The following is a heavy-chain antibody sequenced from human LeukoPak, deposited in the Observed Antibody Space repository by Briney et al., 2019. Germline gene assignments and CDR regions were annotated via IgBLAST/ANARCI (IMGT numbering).Heavy chain of an antibody. CDR1: GFTFSSYG. CDR2: IRYDGSNK. D-gene: IGHD3-22*01. CDR3: AKDRMSGPDSSGYRPPRLDWFDP. J-gene: IGHJ5*02. V-gene: IGHV3-30*02. Sequence: LGGSLRLSCAASGFTFSSYGMHWVRQAPGKGLEWVAFIRYDGSNKYYADSVKGRFTISRDNSKNTLYLQMNSLRAEDTAVYYCAKDRMSGPDSSGYRPPRLDWFDPWGQGTLVTVSS.